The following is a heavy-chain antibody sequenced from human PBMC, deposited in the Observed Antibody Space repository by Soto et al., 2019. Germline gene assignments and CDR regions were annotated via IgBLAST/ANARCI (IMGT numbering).Heavy chain of an antibody. CDR2: IYYSGST. V-gene: IGHV4-31*03. CDR3: ARGKDYDFLPRDGNWFDP. D-gene: IGHD3-3*01. J-gene: IGHJ5*02. CDR1: GGSISSGGYY. Sequence: PSETLSLTCTVSGGSISSGGYYWSWIRQHPGKGLEWIGYIYYSGSTYYNPSLKSRVTISVDTSKNQFSLKLSSVTAADTAVYYCARGKDYDFLPRDGNWFDPWGQGTLVTVSS.